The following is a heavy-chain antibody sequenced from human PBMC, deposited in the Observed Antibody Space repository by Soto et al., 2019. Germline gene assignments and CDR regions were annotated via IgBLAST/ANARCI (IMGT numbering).Heavy chain of an antibody. CDR1: GFTFSSYG. J-gene: IGHJ6*02. Sequence: GGSLRLSCAASGFTFSSYGMHWVRQAPGKGLEWVAVISYDGSNKYYADSVKGRFTISRDNSKNTLYLQMNSLRAEDTAVYYCAKDQFEDDYVWGSYRYLHYYGMDVWGQGTTVTVSS. V-gene: IGHV3-30*18. CDR3: AKDQFEDDYVWGSYRYLHYYGMDV. D-gene: IGHD3-16*02. CDR2: ISYDGSNK.